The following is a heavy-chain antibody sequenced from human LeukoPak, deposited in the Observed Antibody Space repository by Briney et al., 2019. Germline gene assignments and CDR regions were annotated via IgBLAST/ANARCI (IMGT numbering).Heavy chain of an antibody. CDR2: IIPIFGTA. V-gene: IGHV1-69*05. J-gene: IGHJ5*02. D-gene: IGHD4-17*01. CDR3: ARDDYGDMGRFDP. CDR1: GGTFSSYA. Sequence: SVKVSCKASGGTFSSYAISWVRQAPGQGLEWMGGIIPIFGTANYAQRFQGRVTITTDESTSTAYMELSSLRSEDTAVYYCARDDYGDMGRFDPWGQGTLVTVSS.